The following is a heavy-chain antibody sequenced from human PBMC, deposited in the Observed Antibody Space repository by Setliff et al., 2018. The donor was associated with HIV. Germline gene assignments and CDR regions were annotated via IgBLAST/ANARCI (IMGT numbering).Heavy chain of an antibody. J-gene: IGHJ4*02. CDR1: GGSISSGSYY. CDR3: ARYGPASVIWFGYLDY. CDR2: VFSGGSS. D-gene: IGHD3-10*01. Sequence: SETLSLTCTVSGGSISSGSYYWSWIRQPAGEGLEWIATVFSGGSSKYNPSLWSRVTISVDTSKNQFYLKMDSVTAADTAFYYCARYGPASVIWFGYLDYWGPGMSVTVSS. V-gene: IGHV4-39*01.